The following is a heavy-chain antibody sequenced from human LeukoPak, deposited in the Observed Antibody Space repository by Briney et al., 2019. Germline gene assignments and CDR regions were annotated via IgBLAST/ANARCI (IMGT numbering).Heavy chain of an antibody. Sequence: ASVKVSCKASGYTFTSYAMNWVRQAPGQGLEWMGWINPNSGGTNYAQKFQGRVTMTRDTSISTAYMELSRLRSDDTAVYYCARVRRGKGPLLFAPWGQRTLLTVSS. V-gene: IGHV1-2*02. J-gene: IGHJ5*02. CDR1: GYTFTSYA. CDR3: ARVRRGKGPLLFAP. CDR2: INPNSGGT.